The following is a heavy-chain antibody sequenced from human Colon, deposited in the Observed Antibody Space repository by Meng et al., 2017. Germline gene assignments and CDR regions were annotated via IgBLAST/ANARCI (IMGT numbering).Heavy chain of an antibody. CDR3: ARDRKHYGERGWFDP. J-gene: IGHJ5*02. V-gene: IGHV4-30-4*01. Sequence: QVQLQEAGPDLVTLSQTLSLTCTVSGGPTSSGAYNWRWSRQPPGKGLEWIGYIYYSGSTYSNASLKSRVTISIDRSKNQFSLKLSSVTAADTAVYYCARDRKHYGERGWFDPWGQGTLVTVSS. CDR1: GGPTSSGAYN. D-gene: IGHD4-17*01. CDR2: IYYSGST.